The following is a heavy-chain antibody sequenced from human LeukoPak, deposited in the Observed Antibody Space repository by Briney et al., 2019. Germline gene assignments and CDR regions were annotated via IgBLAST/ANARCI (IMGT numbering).Heavy chain of an antibody. CDR3: AREPIAAAVHFDY. CDR1: GFTFDDYA. Sequence: GGSLRLSCAASGFTFDDYAMHWVRQAPGKGLEWVSGISWNSGSIGYADSVKGRFTISRDNAKNSLYLQMNSLRAEDTALYYCAREPIAAAVHFDYWGQGTLVTVSS. V-gene: IGHV3-9*01. CDR2: ISWNSGSI. J-gene: IGHJ4*02. D-gene: IGHD6-13*01.